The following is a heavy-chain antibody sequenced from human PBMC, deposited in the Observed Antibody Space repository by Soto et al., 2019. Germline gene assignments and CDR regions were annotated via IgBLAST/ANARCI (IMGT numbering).Heavy chain of an antibody. V-gene: IGHV3-53*01. D-gene: IGHD3-22*01. J-gene: IGHJ1*01. CDR2: IYSGGST. Sequence: EVQLVESGGGLIQPGGSLRLSCAASGFTVSSNYMSWVRQAPGKGLERVSVIYSGGSTYYAYSVKGRFTISRDNSKNTLYLQMNRRRAEDTAVYYCARDRVESGYPEYFQHWGKGALVTVSS. CDR1: GFTVSSNY. CDR3: ARDRVESGYPEYFQH.